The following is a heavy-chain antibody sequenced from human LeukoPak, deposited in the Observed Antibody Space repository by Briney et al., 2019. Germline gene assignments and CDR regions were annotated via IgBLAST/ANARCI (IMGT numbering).Heavy chain of an antibody. V-gene: IGHV3-15*01. J-gene: IGHJ4*02. CDR3: TTSGDTAMVGY. Sequence: GGSLRLSCAASGFTFSSYGMSWVRQAPGRGLEWVGRIKSKTDGGTTDYAAPVKGGFTISRDDSKNTLYLQMNSLKTEDTAVYYCTTSGDTAMVGYWGQGTLVTVSS. CDR2: IKSKTDGGTT. CDR1: GFTFSSYG. D-gene: IGHD5-18*01.